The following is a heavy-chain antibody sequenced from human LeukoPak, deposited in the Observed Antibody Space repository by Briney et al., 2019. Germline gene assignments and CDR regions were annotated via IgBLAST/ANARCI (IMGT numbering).Heavy chain of an antibody. Sequence: KPSETPSLTCTVSGGSISSYYWSWIRQPPGKGLEWIGYIYYSGSTNYNPSLKSRVTISVDTSKNQFSLKLSSVTAADTAVYYCASGSYPHYYYYYYMDVWGKGTTVTVSS. V-gene: IGHV4-59*01. D-gene: IGHD1-1*01. CDR2: IYYSGST. J-gene: IGHJ6*03. CDR3: ASGSYPHYYYYYYMDV. CDR1: GGSISSYY.